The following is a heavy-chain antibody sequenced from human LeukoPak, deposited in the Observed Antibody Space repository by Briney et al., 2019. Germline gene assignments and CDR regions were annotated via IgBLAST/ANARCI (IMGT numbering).Heavy chain of an antibody. CDR3: ARGDKDYYYGMDV. D-gene: IGHD2-15*01. CDR1: GFTFSDYY. J-gene: IGHJ6*02. Sequence: PGGSLRLSCAASGFTFSDYYMNWIRQAPGKGLEWVSYISSSGSTIYCADSVKGRFTISRDNAKNSLYLQMNSLRAEDTAVYYCARGDKDYYYGMDVWGQGTTVTVSS. V-gene: IGHV3-11*01. CDR2: ISSSGSTI.